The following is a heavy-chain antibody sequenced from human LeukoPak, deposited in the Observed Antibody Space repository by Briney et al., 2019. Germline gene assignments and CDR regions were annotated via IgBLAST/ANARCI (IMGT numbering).Heavy chain of an antibody. J-gene: IGHJ4*02. CDR3: TTDEDLGYCSGGSCYISDY. Sequence: GGSLRLSCAASGFTFSSYGMHWVRQAPGKGLEWVGRIKSKTDGGTTDYAAPVKGRFTISRDDSKNTLYLQMNSLKTEDTAVYYCTTDEDLGYCSGGSCYISDYWGQGTLVTVSS. V-gene: IGHV3-15*01. CDR2: IKSKTDGGTT. D-gene: IGHD2-15*01. CDR1: GFTFSSYG.